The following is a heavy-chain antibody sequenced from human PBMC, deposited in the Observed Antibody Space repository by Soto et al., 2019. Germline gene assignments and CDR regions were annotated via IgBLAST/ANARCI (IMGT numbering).Heavy chain of an antibody. D-gene: IGHD3-22*01. J-gene: IGHJ4*02. CDR1: GYSFTSYW. CDR3: ARVTTYYYNSSGYYRDYYFDY. CDR2: IYPGDSDT. V-gene: IGHV5-51*01. Sequence: GESLKISCKGSGYSFTSYWIGWVRQMPGKGLEWMGIIYPGDSDTRYSPSFQGQVTISADKSISTAYLQWSSLKASDTAMYYCARVTTYYYNSSGYYRDYYFDYWGQEPLVTVPS.